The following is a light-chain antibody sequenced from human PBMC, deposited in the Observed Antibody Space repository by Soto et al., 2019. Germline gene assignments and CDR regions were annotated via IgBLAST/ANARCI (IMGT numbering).Light chain of an antibody. V-gene: IGKV3-11*01. CDR2: DAS. J-gene: IGKJ5*01. CDR1: QSVSSN. Sequence: EIVMTQSPATLSVSPGERATLSFRASQSVSSNLAWYQQKPGQAPRLLIYDASNRATGIPARFSGSGSGTDFTLTISSLEPEDFAVYYCQQRSNWPGITFGQGTRLEIK. CDR3: QQRSNWPGIT.